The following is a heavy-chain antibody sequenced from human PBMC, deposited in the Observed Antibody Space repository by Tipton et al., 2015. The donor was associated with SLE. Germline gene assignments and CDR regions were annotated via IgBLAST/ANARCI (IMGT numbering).Heavy chain of an antibody. J-gene: IGHJ4*02. V-gene: IGHV4-39*07. CDR2: IFYTGST. Sequence: TLSLTCTVSDGSIRSTNYYWGWIRQPPGKGLEWIGSIFYTGSTYYNPSLKSRVSFSIDTSKHQFSLKLNSVTAADTAIYYCARRIAVAEYFDSWGQGTLVTVSS. D-gene: IGHD6-19*01. CDR3: ARRIAVAEYFDS. CDR1: DGSIRSTNYY.